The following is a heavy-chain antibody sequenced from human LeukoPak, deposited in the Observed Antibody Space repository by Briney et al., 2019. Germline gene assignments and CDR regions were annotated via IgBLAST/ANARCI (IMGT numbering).Heavy chain of an antibody. J-gene: IGHJ4*02. CDR3: AKDRGPYSYTPLGYFDY. Sequence: TGGSLRLSCAASGFTFSSYGMHWVRQAPGKGLEWVAFIRYDGSNKYYADSVKDRFTISRDNSKNTLYLQMNSLRAEDTAVYYCAKDRGPYSYTPLGYFDYWGQGTLVTVSS. CDR2: IRYDGSNK. CDR1: GFTFSSYG. D-gene: IGHD5-18*01. V-gene: IGHV3-30*02.